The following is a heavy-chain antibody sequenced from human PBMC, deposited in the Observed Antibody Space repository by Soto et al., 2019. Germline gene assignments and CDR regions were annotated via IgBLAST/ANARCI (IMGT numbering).Heavy chain of an antibody. CDR2: IIPIFGTA. CDR3: ARGGDGYNPYYYYGMDV. CDR1: GGTFSSYA. V-gene: IGHV1-69*12. J-gene: IGHJ6*02. D-gene: IGHD3-16*01. Sequence: QVQLMQSGAEVKKPGSSVKVSCKASGGTFSSYAISWVRQAPGQGLEWMGGIIPIFGTANYAQKFQGRVTITADESTSTAYMELSSLRSEDTAVYYCARGGDGYNPYYYYGMDVWGQGTTVTVSS.